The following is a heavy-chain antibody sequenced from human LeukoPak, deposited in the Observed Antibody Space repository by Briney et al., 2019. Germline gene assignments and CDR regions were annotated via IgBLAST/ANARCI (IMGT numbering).Heavy chain of an antibody. CDR1: GYTFTGYY. Sequence: ASVKVSCKASGYTFTGYYMHWVRQAPGQGLEWMGWINPNSGGTNYAQKFQGRVTMTRDTSISTAYMELSRLRSDDTAVYYCARGTSSSNWYLGSWGQGTLVTVSS. D-gene: IGHD6-13*01. V-gene: IGHV1-2*02. CDR2: INPNSGGT. CDR3: ARGTSSSNWYLGS. J-gene: IGHJ4*02.